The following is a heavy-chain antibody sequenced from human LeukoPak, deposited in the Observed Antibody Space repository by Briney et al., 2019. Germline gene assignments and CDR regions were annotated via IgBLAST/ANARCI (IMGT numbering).Heavy chain of an antibody. CDR1: GFTFSRYW. CDR2: INSDGSTT. J-gene: IGHJ6*02. Sequence: PGGSLRLSCAASGFTFSRYWMNWVRQAPGKGLVWVSRINSDGSTTRYADSVKGRFTISRDNAKNTMHLQMNSLRAEDTAVYYCARENFYGMDVWGQGTTVTVSS. V-gene: IGHV3-74*01. CDR3: ARENFYGMDV.